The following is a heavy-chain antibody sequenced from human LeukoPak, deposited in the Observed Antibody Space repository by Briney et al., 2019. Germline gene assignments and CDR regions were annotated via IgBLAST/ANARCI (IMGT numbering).Heavy chain of an antibody. CDR1: GGSISSYY. Sequence: SATLSLTCTVSGGSISSYYWSWIRQPPGKGLEWIGYIYYSGSTNYNPSLKSRVTISVDTSKNQFSLKLSSVTAADTAVYYCARLDYDILTGYYGFDYWGQGTLVTVSS. D-gene: IGHD3-9*01. CDR2: IYYSGST. J-gene: IGHJ4*02. CDR3: ARLDYDILTGYYGFDY. V-gene: IGHV4-59*01.